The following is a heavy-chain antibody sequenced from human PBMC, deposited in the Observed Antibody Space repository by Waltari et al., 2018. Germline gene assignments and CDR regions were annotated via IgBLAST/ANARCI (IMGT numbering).Heavy chain of an antibody. CDR1: GFTFSSSW. CDR3: AIGEVETSWYWRY. D-gene: IGHD6-13*01. J-gene: IGHJ4*02. V-gene: IGHV3-7*01. CDR2: VKTDGSGT. Sequence: EVQVVESGGGLVQPGGSLRLSCAASGFTFSSSWMTWVRQAPGKGLKWVANVKTDGSGTYYVDSGKGRFTSARDNTKNSLYLQMSSLRAEDTAVYYCAIGEVETSWYWRYWGQGTLVTVSA.